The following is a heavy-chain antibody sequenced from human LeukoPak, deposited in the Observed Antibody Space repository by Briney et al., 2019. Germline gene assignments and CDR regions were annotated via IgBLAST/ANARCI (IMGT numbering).Heavy chain of an antibody. D-gene: IGHD5-12*01. Sequence: GGSLRLSCAASGFTFSSYSMNWVRQAPGKGLEWVANIKQDGSEKYYVDSVKGRFTISRDNAKNSLYLQMNSLRAEDTAVYYCARQYRALNWFDPWGQGTLVTVSS. V-gene: IGHV3-7*01. CDR2: IKQDGSEK. CDR3: ARQYRALNWFDP. CDR1: GFTFSSYS. J-gene: IGHJ5*02.